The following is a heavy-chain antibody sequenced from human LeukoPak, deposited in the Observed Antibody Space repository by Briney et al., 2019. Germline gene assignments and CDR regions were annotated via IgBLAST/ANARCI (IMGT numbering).Heavy chain of an antibody. D-gene: IGHD3-10*01. Sequence: PGGSLGLSCAASGFTFSSCGMHWVRQAPGKGLEWLAFIRYDGTHKYYSDSVKGRFTISRDNSRDTLYLQMNSLRAEDTAVYYCAREEVRVPRGYFRFWDKEHLVTVSS. CDR1: GFTFSSCG. J-gene: IGHJ4*02. CDR3: AREEVRVPRGYFRF. V-gene: IGHV3-30*02. CDR2: IRYDGTHK.